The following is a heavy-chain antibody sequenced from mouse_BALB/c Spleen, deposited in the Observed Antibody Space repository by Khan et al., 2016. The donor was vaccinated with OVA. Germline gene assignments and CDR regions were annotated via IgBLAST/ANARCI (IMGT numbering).Heavy chain of an antibody. CDR3: ARHGSTSWFAY. Sequence: QLQQSGPELMKPGASVKISCKASGYSFTSYYLHWVKQSHGRTLEWIGYIDPFNGGTTYNQKFKGKATLTVDKSSSTAYMHLSSLTSEDSAVCYCARHGSTSWFAYWGQGTLVTVSA. V-gene: IGHV1S135*01. CDR2: IDPFNGGT. CDR1: GYSFTSYY. J-gene: IGHJ3*01. D-gene: IGHD1-1*01.